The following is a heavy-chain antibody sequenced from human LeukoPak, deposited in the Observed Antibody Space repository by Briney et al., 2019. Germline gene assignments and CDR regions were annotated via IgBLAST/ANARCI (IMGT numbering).Heavy chain of an antibody. D-gene: IGHD4-23*01. J-gene: IGHJ4*02. Sequence: PGGSLRLSCVVSGFTFSRFGMHWVRQAPGKGLEWVAYIWYDGSHKYYTDSVKRRFTISRDNSKNTLYLQVNSLRVEDTAVYYCAKDRRSDFVGYFDYWGQGTLVTVSS. V-gene: IGHV3-30*02. CDR3: AKDRRSDFVGYFDY. CDR2: IWYDGSHK. CDR1: GFTFSRFG.